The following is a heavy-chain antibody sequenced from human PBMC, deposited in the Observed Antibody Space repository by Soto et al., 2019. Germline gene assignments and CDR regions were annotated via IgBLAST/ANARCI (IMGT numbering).Heavy chain of an antibody. CDR3: ARDIVVVPAAMPNYYYYYGMDV. J-gene: IGHJ6*02. CDR2: INPSGGST. V-gene: IGHV1-46*01. Sequence: ASVKVSCKASGYTFTSYYMHWVRQAPGQGLEWMGIINPSGGSTSYAQKFQGRVTMTRDTSTSTVYMELSSLRSEDTAVYYCARDIVVVPAAMPNYYYYYGMDVWGQGTTVTVSS. D-gene: IGHD2-2*01. CDR1: GYTFTSYY.